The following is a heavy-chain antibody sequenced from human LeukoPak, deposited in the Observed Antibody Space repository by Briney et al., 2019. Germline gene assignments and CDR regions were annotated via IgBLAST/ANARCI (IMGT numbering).Heavy chain of an antibody. Sequence: ASVRVSCKTSGYTFTRFYIHWVRQAPGQGLEWMGWINPNTGGTNFAQKFQGRVTMTTDTSISTAYMDLRRLTSDDTAVDFCAREGDFNGSGRGDSWGQGTLVSVSS. V-gene: IGHV1-2*02. J-gene: IGHJ4*02. CDR2: INPNTGGT. CDR3: AREGDFNGSGRGDS. CDR1: GYTFTRFY. D-gene: IGHD3-10*01.